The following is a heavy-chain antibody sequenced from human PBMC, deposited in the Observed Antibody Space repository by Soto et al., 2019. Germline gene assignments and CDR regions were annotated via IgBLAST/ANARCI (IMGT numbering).Heavy chain of an antibody. CDR2: IWYDGSNK. Sequence: QVQLVESGGGVVQPGRSLRLSCAASGFTFSSYGMHWVRQAPGKGLEWVAVIWYDGSNKYYADSVQGRFTIDRDNSKNTMYLQRNSLRAEATAVYYCARKEYWGQGTLVTVSS. CDR3: ARKEY. J-gene: IGHJ4*02. V-gene: IGHV3-33*01. CDR1: GFTFSSYG.